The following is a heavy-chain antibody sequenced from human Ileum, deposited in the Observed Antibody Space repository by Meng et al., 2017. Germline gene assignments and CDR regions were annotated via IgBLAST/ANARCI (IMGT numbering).Heavy chain of an antibody. CDR2: MNPNSGNT. J-gene: IGHJ4*02. Sequence: QVQLVQSGPEVKKPGASVTVSCKASGFIFISYDINWVRQAPRQGLEWMGWMNPNSGNTGFAQKFQDRITMTRDTSINTADMELSSLTSEDTAGYYCARRTQSTGTALGYWGQGTLVTVSS. CDR1: GFIFISYD. CDR3: ARRTQSTGTALGY. V-gene: IGHV1-8*01. D-gene: IGHD1-1*01.